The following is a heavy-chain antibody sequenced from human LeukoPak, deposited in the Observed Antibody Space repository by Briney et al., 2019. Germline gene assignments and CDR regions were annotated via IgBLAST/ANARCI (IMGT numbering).Heavy chain of an antibody. V-gene: IGHV4-61*02. J-gene: IGHJ4*02. CDR3: ARMRSRSLGDY. CDR2: IYTSGST. Sequence: SETLSLTCTVSGGSISSGSYYWSWIRQPAGKGLEWIGRIYTSGSTNYNPSLKSRVTISVDTSKNQISLRLTSVTAADTAVYYCARMRSRSLGDYWGQGTLVTVSS. D-gene: IGHD2-2*01. CDR1: GGSISSGSYY.